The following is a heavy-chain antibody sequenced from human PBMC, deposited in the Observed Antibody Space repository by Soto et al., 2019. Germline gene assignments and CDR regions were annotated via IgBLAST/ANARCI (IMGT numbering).Heavy chain of an antibody. Sequence: GGSLRLSCAASGFTFSTYWMSWVRQAPGKGLEWVANIKQHGSEKYYVDSVKGRFTISRDNAKNSLYLQMNSLRAEDTAVYYCARPIRYHSSTSYYSGAFDIWGQGTMVTVSS. CDR1: GFTFSTYW. V-gene: IGHV3-7*01. J-gene: IGHJ3*02. D-gene: IGHD2-2*01. CDR2: IKQHGSEK. CDR3: ARPIRYHSSTSYYSGAFDI.